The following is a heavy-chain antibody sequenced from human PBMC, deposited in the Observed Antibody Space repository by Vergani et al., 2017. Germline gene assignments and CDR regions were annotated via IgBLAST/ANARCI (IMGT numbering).Heavy chain of an antibody. Sequence: QVQLVQSGAEVKKPGASVKVSCKASGYTFTSYGISWVRQAPGQGLEWMGWISAYNGNTNYAQKLQGRVTMTTDTSTSTAYMELRSLRSDDTAVYYCASYPRTQYSSSSSFDYWGQGTLVTVSS. CDR1: GYTFTSYG. J-gene: IGHJ4*02. V-gene: IGHV1-18*01. CDR2: ISAYNGNT. D-gene: IGHD6-6*01. CDR3: ASYPRTQYSSSSSFDY.